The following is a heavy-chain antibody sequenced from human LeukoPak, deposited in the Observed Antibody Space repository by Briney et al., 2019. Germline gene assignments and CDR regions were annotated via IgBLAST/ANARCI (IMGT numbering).Heavy chain of an antibody. J-gene: IGHJ5*02. D-gene: IGHD6-19*01. Sequence: SETLSLTCTVSGGSISSDTYFWSWIRQPAGKGLEWIGRISSTGRTDYNPSLTSRVTISVDTSKNQISMKLSSVTATDTAVYYCAKGAGPPWFDPWGQGTLVTVSS. CDR1: GGSISSDTYF. CDR2: ISSTGRT. V-gene: IGHV4-61*02. CDR3: AKGAGPPWFDP.